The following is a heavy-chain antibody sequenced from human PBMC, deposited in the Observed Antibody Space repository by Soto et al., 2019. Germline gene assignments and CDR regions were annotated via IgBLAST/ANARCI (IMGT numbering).Heavy chain of an antibody. CDR3: ARQAVASYYYGMDV. CDR1: GFTFSSYS. Sequence: PGGSLRLSCAASGFTFSSYSMNWVRQAPGKGLEWVSYISSSSSTIYYADSVKGRFTISRDNAKNSLYLQMNSLRDEDTAVYYCARQAVASYYYGMDVWGQGTTVTVS. J-gene: IGHJ6*02. V-gene: IGHV3-48*02. CDR2: ISSSSSTI. D-gene: IGHD6-19*01.